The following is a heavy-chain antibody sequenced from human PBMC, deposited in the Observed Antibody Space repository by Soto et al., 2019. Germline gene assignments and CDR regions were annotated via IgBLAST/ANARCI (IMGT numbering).Heavy chain of an antibody. J-gene: IGHJ6*02. CDR1: GFTLSSYW. V-gene: IGHV3-7*01. D-gene: IGHD6-13*01. Sequence: GGSLRLSCAASGFTLSSYWMSWVRQAPGKGLEWVANIKQDGSEKYYVDSVKGRFTISRDNAKNSLYLQMNSLRAEDTAVYYCAREYSSYYYYYGMDVWGQGTTVTVSS. CDR2: IKQDGSEK. CDR3: AREYSSYYYYYGMDV.